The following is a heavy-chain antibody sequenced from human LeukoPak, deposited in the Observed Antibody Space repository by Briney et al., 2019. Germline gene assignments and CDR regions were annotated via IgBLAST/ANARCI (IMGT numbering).Heavy chain of an antibody. CDR3: ARGIAAAGTDY. V-gene: IGHV4-59*10. CDR1: SGSFGGYY. Sequence: PSETLSLTCDVYSGSFGGYYWSWIRQPAGKGLEWIGRIYTSGSTNYNPSLKSRVTMSVDTSKNQFSLKLSSVTAADTAVYYCARGIAAAGTDYWGQGTLVTVSS. J-gene: IGHJ4*02. CDR2: IYTSGST. D-gene: IGHD6-13*01.